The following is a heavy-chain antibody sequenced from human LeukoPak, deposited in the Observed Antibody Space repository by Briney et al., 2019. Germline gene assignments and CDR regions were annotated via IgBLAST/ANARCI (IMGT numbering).Heavy chain of an antibody. CDR1: GGSISSYY. CDR2: IYYSGST. J-gene: IGHJ5*02. CDR3: ARGYRYLRAYCSSTSCPGGWFDP. Sequence: SETLSLTCTVSGGSISSYYWSWIRQPPGKGLEWIGYIYYSGSTNYNPSLKSRVTISVDTSKNQFSLKLSSATAADTAVYYCARGYRYLRAYCSSTSCPGGWFDPWGQGTLVTVSS. V-gene: IGHV4-59*12. D-gene: IGHD2-2*01.